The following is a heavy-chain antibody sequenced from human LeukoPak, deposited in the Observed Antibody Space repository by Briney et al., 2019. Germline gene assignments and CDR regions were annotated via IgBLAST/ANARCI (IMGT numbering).Heavy chain of an antibody. CDR1: GFSFSGHW. J-gene: IGHJ4*02. V-gene: IGHV3-74*01. CDR3: ARGPNSNWSGLDF. Sequence: GGSLRLSCTASGFSFSGHWMHWARHLPGGGLVWVSRISPTGSKTSYADSVKGRFTASRDNAKNTRYLQVNNLRAEDTAVYYCARGPNSNWSGLDFWGQGTLLTVSS. CDR2: ISPTGSKT. D-gene: IGHD6-6*01.